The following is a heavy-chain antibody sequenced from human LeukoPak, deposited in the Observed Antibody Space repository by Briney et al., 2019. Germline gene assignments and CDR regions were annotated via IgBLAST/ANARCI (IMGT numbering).Heavy chain of an antibody. Sequence: AGSLIFSCSASGFTFSSYAMSWVRQAPGKGLEWVSAIRGSGGSTYYADSVKGRFTISRDNSKDTLYLQMNSLRAEDTAVYYCAKIAGATTNYFDYWGQGTLVTVSA. J-gene: IGHJ4*02. CDR1: GFTFSSYA. D-gene: IGHD1-26*01. V-gene: IGHV3-23*01. CDR3: AKIAGATTNYFDY. CDR2: IRGSGGST.